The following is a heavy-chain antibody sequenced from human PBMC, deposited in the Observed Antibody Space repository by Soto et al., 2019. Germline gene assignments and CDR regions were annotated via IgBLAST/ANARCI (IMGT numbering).Heavy chain of an antibody. CDR3: ARGKRYFDY. CDR1: GGSISSYY. Sequence: QVQLQESGPGLVKPSETLSLSCTVSGGSISSYYWTWIRQPPGKGLEWIGYIYYSGSTNYNPSLYSRVTISVDTSMNQFSLKLSSVTAADTAVYYCARGKRYFDYWGQGTLVTVSS. V-gene: IGHV4-59*01. J-gene: IGHJ4*02. CDR2: IYYSGST.